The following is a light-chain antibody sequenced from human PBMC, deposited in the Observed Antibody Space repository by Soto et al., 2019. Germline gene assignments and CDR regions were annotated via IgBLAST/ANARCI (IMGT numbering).Light chain of an antibody. CDR1: QTVGNNY. V-gene: IGKV3-20*01. Sequence: EIVVTQSPGTLSLSPGERATLSCRASQTVGNNYLDWYQQKPGQAPRLLIYGASSRATVIPDRFSGSGSGTDFTLTISRLEPEDFAVYYCRQSATSPRTFGQGTKVEIK. CDR2: GAS. CDR3: RQSATSPRT. J-gene: IGKJ1*01.